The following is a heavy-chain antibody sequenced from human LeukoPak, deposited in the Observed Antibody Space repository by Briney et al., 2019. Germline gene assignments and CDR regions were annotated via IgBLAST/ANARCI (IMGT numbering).Heavy chain of an antibody. CDR2: IIPIFGTA. D-gene: IGHD6-13*01. CDR3: ARDQFSIIAAAGNTAAY. CDR1: GGTFSSYA. V-gene: IGHV1-69*05. Sequence: ASVKVSCKASGGTFSSYAISWVRQAPGQGLEWMGGIIPIFGTANYAQKFQGRVTVTTDTSTSTAYMELRSLRSDDTAVYYCARDQFSIIAAAGNTAAYWGQGTLVTVSS. J-gene: IGHJ4*02.